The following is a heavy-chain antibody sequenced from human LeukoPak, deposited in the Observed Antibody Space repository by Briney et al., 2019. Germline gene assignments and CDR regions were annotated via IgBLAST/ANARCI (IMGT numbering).Heavy chain of an antibody. V-gene: IGHV3-30*04. D-gene: IGHD1-1*01. Sequence: GRSLRLSCAASGFTFSSYAMHWVRQAPGKGLEWVAVISYDGSNKYYADSVKGRFTISRDNSKNTLYLQMNSLRAEDTAVYYCARDSTGDRLERPDYWGQGTLVTVSS. CDR1: GFTFSSYA. CDR3: ARDSTGDRLERPDY. CDR2: ISYDGSNK. J-gene: IGHJ4*02.